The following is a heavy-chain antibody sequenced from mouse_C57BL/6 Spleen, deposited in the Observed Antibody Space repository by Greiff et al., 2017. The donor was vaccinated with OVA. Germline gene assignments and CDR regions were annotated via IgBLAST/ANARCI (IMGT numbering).Heavy chain of an antibody. Sequence: VQLQQPGAELVKPGASVKLSCKASGYTFTSYWMHWVKQRPGQGLEWIGMIHPYSGSTNYNEKFKSKATLTVDKSSSTAYMQLSSLTSEDSAVYNCARDYYYAKDDWGQGTSVTVSS. CDR2: IHPYSGST. CDR1: GYTFTSYW. CDR3: ARDYYYAKDD. V-gene: IGHV1-64*01. J-gene: IGHJ4*01.